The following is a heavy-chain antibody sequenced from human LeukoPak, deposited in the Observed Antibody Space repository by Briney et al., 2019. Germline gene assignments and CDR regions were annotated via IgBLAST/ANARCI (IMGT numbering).Heavy chain of an antibody. CDR1: GGSFSGYY. J-gene: IGHJ6*03. CDR3: ARGVFVGATILRYYYYYMDV. V-gene: IGHV4-34*01. Sequence: SETLSLTCAVYGGSFSGYYWSWIRQPPGKGLEWIGEINHSGSTNYNPSLKSRVTISVDTSKNQFSLKLSSVTAADTAVYYCARGVFVGATILRYYYYYMDVWGKGTTVTVSS. CDR2: INHSGST. D-gene: IGHD1-26*01.